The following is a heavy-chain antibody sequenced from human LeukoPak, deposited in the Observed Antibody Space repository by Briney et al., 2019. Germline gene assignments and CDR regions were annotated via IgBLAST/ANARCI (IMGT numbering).Heavy chain of an antibody. J-gene: IGHJ6*03. CDR1: GFTFSSYW. D-gene: IGHD2-15*01. CDR3: ARDPLYCSGGSCYPYYYYMDV. V-gene: IGHV3-7*01. CDR2: IKQDGSEK. Sequence: PGGSLRLSCAASGFTFSSYWMSWVRQAPGKGLEWVANIKQDGSEKYYVDSVKGRFTISRDNAKNSLYLQMSSLRAEDTAVYYCARDPLYCSGGSCYPYYYYMDVWGKGTTVTVSS.